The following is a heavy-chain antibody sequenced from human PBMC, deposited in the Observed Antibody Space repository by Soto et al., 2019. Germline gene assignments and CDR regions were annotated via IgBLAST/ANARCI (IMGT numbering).Heavy chain of an antibody. J-gene: IGHJ6*02. V-gene: IGHV4-59*12. CDR1: GGSISSYY. CDR2: IYYSGST. CDR3: ARESPEDYYYGMDV. Sequence: PSETLSLTCTVSGGSISSYYWSWIRQPPGKRLEWIGYIYYSGSTYYNPSLKSRVTISVDTSKNQFSLKLSSVTAADTAVYYCARESPEDYYYGMDVWGQGTTVTVS.